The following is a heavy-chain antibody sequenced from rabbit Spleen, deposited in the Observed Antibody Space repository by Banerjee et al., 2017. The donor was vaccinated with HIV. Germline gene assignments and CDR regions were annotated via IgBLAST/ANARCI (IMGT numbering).Heavy chain of an antibody. Sequence: QSLEESGGGLVQPEGSLTLTCTASGFSFSSSDYMCWVRQAPGKGLEWISCIAGSSSDFTYSATWAKGRFTCSKTSSTTVTLQMTSLTVADTATYFCARDTGTSFSTYGMDLWGQGTLVTVS. CDR1: GFSFSSSDY. CDR3: ARDTGTSFSTYGMDL. CDR2: IAGSSSDFT. J-gene: IGHJ6*01. V-gene: IGHV1S40*01. D-gene: IGHD7-1*01.